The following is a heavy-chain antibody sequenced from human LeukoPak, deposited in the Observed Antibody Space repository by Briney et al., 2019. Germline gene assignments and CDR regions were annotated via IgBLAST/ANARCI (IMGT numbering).Heavy chain of an antibody. Sequence: ASVKVSCKASGYTFTNNYMHWVRQAPGQGLGWMGRINPNSGGTNYAQKFQGRVTMTRDTSISTAYMELSRLRSDDTAVYYCARVFNVLGYCSSTSCYPFDYWGQGTLVTVSS. CDR1: GYTFTNNY. V-gene: IGHV1-2*06. J-gene: IGHJ4*02. CDR2: INPNSGGT. D-gene: IGHD2-2*01. CDR3: ARVFNVLGYCSSTSCYPFDY.